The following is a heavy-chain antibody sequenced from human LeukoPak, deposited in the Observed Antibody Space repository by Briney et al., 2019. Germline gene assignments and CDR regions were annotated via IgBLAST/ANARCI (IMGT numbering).Heavy chain of an antibody. CDR2: INHRGST. D-gene: IGHD6-19*01. Sequence: SETLSLTCAVYGGSFSGYYWSWIRQPPGKGLEWIGEINHRGSTNYNPPLKSRLAISKDKFKNQFSLKLTSVTAADTAVYFCARVKAVAGTLPHLLDYWGQGTLVTVSS. J-gene: IGHJ4*01. CDR3: ARVKAVAGTLPHLLDY. CDR1: GGSFSGYY. V-gene: IGHV4-34*01.